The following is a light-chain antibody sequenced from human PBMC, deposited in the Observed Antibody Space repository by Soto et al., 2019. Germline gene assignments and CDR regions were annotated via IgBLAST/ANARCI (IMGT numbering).Light chain of an antibody. CDR3: GTWDSSLNAYV. CDR2: ENN. J-gene: IGLJ1*01. CDR1: SSNIGNNY. V-gene: IGLV1-51*02. Sequence: QSALTQPPSVSAAPGQKVTISCSGSSSNIGNNYVSWYQQLPGTAPRLLIYENNKRPSGIPDRFSGSKSGTSATLGITGLQTGDEADYYCGTWDSSLNAYVFGTGTKVTVL.